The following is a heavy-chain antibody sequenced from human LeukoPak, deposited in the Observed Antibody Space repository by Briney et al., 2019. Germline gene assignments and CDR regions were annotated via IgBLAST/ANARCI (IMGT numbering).Heavy chain of an antibody. CDR3: AKDSTTYYPDY. CDR1: GFTFSCYA. J-gene: IGHJ4*02. D-gene: IGHD3-10*01. CDR2: ISYDGSNK. V-gene: IGHV3-30-3*01. Sequence: GRSLRLSCAASGFTFSCYAMHWVRQAPGKGLEWVAVISYDGSNKYYADSVKGRFTISRDNSKNTLYLQMNSLRAEDTAVYYCAKDSTTYYPDYWGQGTLVSVSS.